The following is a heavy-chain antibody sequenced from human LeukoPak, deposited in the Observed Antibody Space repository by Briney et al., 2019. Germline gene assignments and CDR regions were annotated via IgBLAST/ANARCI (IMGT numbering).Heavy chain of an antibody. CDR2: IIPIFGST. Sequence: SVKVSCKASGGTFSNYVINWVRQVPGQGLEWMGGIIPIFGSTKYAQKVQRRVTITTDDSKRTAYLDLSGLRSEDTGVYFCARVMSVGTGMVRDHYFYMDVWGKGTTVIVSS. J-gene: IGHJ6*03. V-gene: IGHV1-69*05. CDR1: GGTFSNYV. CDR3: ARVMSVGTGMVRDHYFYMDV. D-gene: IGHD5-18*01.